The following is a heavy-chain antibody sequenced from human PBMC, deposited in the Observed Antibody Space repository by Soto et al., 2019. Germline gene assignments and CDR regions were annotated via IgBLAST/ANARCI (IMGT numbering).Heavy chain of an antibody. J-gene: IGHJ5*02. CDR1: GGSISSTNW. CDR2: IYHSGST. D-gene: IGHD2-21*01. V-gene: IGHV4-4*02. Sequence: QVQLRESGPGLVKTSGTLSLTCVVSGGSISSTNWWTWVRQPPGNGLGWIGEIYHSGSTTFRPSLRGRATISVDKSNNQFSLRLRSVTAADTAVYYFATLPPRIVVALLPRPTWGQGILVTVSS. CDR3: ATLPPRIVVALLPRPT.